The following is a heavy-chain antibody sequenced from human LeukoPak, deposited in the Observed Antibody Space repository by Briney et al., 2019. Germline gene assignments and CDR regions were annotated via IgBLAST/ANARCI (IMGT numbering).Heavy chain of an antibody. CDR1: GGSISSSSYY. Sequence: PSETLSLTXTVSGGSISSSSYYWGWIRQPPGKGLELIGSIYYSGSTYYNPSLKSRVTISVDTSKNQFSLKLSSVTAADTAVYYCARHIWEQWLVEYYFDYWGQGTLVTVSS. V-gene: IGHV4-39*01. D-gene: IGHD6-19*01. CDR2: IYYSGST. J-gene: IGHJ4*02. CDR3: ARHIWEQWLVEYYFDY.